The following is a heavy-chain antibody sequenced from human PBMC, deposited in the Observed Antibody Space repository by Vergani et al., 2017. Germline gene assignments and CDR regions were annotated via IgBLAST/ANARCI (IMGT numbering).Heavy chain of an antibody. V-gene: IGHV3-66*02. CDR1: GSTVSGHY. CDR3: ARLNYYGSWTYVDP. CDR2: IYSGDET. D-gene: IGHD3-10*01. Sequence: ELQLVESGGGLVQPGGSLRLSCAASGSTVSGHYMTWVRQAPGKGLEWVSHIYSGDETYYADTVKGRVTISRDTSKNTLHLQINNIIVEYTAVYYCARLNYYGSWTYVDPWGQGTLVTVSS. J-gene: IGHJ5*02.